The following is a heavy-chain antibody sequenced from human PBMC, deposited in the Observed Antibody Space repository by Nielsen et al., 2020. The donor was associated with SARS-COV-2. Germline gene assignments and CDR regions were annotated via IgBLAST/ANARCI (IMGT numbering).Heavy chain of an antibody. Sequence: WIRQPPGKRLEWVSSISSSSSYIYYADSVKGRFTISRDNAKNSLYLQMNSLRAEDTAVYYCAREASITMVPYYFDYWGQGTLVTVSS. D-gene: IGHD3-10*01. CDR2: ISSSSSYI. CDR3: AREASITMVPYYFDY. J-gene: IGHJ4*02. V-gene: IGHV3-21*01.